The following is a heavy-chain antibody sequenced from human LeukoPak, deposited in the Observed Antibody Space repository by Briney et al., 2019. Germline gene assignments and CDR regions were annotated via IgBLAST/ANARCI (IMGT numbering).Heavy chain of an antibody. CDR1: GGTFSSYA. V-gene: IGHV1-69*01. J-gene: IGHJ6*03. CDR3: ARVAARSYYYYYYMDV. CDR2: NIPIFGTA. D-gene: IGHD6-6*01. Sequence: SVKVSCKASGGTFSSYAISWVRQAPGQGLEWMGGNIPIFGTANYAQKFQGRVTITADESTSTAYMELSSLRSEDTAVYYCARVAARSYYYYYYMDVWGKGTTVTVSS.